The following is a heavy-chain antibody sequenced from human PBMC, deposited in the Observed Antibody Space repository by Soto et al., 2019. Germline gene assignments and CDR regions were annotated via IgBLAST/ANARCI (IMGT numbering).Heavy chain of an antibody. CDR3: ARGTIFNY. D-gene: IGHD2-2*01. CDR1: GYIMTTYD. V-gene: IGHV1-18*01. Sequence: QVQLVQSGTEVKKPGASVTVSCKASGYIMTTYDVSWVRQAPGQGLEWVGWISAYNDHTNYAQKFQGRVTMTTATSTYRALMELGSLRSDDTAVYYSARGTIFNYWGQGTLVTVSS. CDR2: ISAYNDHT. J-gene: IGHJ4*02.